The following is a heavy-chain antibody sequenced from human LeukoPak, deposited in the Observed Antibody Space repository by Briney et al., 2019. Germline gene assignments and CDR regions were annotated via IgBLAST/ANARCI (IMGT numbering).Heavy chain of an antibody. J-gene: IGHJ4*02. V-gene: IGHV3-21*01. CDR2: IYSGSDYI. CDR1: GFTFSSDR. D-gene: IGHD4/OR15-4a*01. CDR3: ARDLPVSGAYHQFDS. Sequence: GGSLRLSCEASGFTFSSDRMNWVRQAPGKGLEWVSTIYSGSDYIYYADSVKGRFTISGDNAKNSLYLQMNSLRAEDTAIYYCARDLPVSGAYHQFDSWGQGTLVTVSS.